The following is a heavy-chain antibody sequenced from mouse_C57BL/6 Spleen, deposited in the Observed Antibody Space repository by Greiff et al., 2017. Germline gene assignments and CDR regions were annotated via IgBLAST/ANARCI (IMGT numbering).Heavy chain of an antibody. V-gene: IGHV1-7*01. Sequence: QVHVKQSGAELAKPGASVKLSCKASGYTFTSYWMHWVKQRPGQGLEWIGYINPSSGYTKYNQKFKDKATLTADKSSSTAYMQLSSLTYEDSAVYYCAEGHYGPAWFAYWGQGTLVTVSA. CDR2: INPSSGYT. CDR3: AEGHYGPAWFAY. J-gene: IGHJ3*01. D-gene: IGHD1-1*02. CDR1: GYTFTSYW.